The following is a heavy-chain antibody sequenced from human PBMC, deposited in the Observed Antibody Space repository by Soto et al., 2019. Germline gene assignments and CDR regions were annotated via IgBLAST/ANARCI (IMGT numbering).Heavy chain of an antibody. Sequence: QVQPQQWGAGLLKPSETLSLTCAVYGGSFSGYQWSWIRQTPGKGLEWIGGINDSGDINYNPSLKSRVTILVDAAKKQISLKLSSVTAADTAVYYCARGLILWFGELSRRGGYYYYMDVWGKGTTVTVSS. CDR2: INDSGDI. CDR1: GGSFSGYQ. J-gene: IGHJ6*03. V-gene: IGHV4-34*02. CDR3: ARGLILWFGELSRRGGYYYYMDV. D-gene: IGHD3-10*01.